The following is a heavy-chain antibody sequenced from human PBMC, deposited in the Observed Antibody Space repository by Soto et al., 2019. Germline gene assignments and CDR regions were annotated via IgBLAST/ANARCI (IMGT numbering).Heavy chain of an antibody. CDR1: GFTFRSYW. V-gene: IGHV3-7*03. D-gene: IGHD2-2*03. CDR2: IKDDGREE. Sequence: VDLVESGGGLVQPGGSLRLSCAGSGFTFRSYWMTWVRQAPGKGLEWVATIKDDGREEYYADSVKGRFTVSRDPFESSLSLHMNSLRAEDTALYYCARAQRVGYHYEGYYFDVLGPGVRVAVSS. J-gene: IGHJ4*02. CDR3: ARAQRVGYHYEGYYFDV.